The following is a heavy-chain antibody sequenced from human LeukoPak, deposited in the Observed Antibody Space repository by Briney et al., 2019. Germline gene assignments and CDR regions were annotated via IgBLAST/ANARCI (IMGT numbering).Heavy chain of an antibody. J-gene: IGHJ5*02. V-gene: IGHV4-59*08. Sequence: SETLSLTCTVSGGSVSDYYWSWIRQAPGKGLEWVGYIYYSGSTNYNPSLKSRVTISVDTSKNQFSLRLSSVTAADTAVYYCASMTGYYNAWFDPWGQGTLVTVSS. CDR3: ASMTGYYNAWFDP. D-gene: IGHD3-9*01. CDR1: GGSVSDYY. CDR2: IYYSGST.